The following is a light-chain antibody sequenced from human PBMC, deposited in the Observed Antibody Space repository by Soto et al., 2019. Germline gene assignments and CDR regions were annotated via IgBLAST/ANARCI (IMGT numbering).Light chain of an antibody. CDR2: EGT. V-gene: IGLV2-23*01. Sequence: QSALTQPASVSGSPGQSINISCTGTSSDVGGYDRVSWYQQHPGKDPKLLIYEGTKRPSGISKRLSGSKSGNTASLTISGLQAEDEADYYCCSSAGSRILSWVFGGGTKVTVL. J-gene: IGLJ3*02. CDR3: CSSAGSRILSWV. CDR1: SSDVGGYDR.